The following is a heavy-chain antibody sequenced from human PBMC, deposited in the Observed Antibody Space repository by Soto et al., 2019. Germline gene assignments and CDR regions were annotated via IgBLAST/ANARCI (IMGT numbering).Heavy chain of an antibody. CDR3: ARAAVATKDFDY. D-gene: IGHD5-12*01. Sequence: LSLTCTVSGGSISSGGYYWSWIRQHPGKGLEWIGYIYYSGSTYYNPSLKSRVTISVDTSKNQFSLKLSSVTAADTAVYYCARAAVATKDFDYWGQGTLVTVSS. CDR2: IYYSGST. J-gene: IGHJ4*02. CDR1: GGSISSGGYY. V-gene: IGHV4-31*03.